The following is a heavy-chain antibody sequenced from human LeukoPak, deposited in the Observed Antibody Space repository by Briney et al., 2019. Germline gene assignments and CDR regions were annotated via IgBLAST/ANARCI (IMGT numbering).Heavy chain of an antibody. CDR1: GFTFSSYA. D-gene: IGHD3-10*01. CDR2: ISYDGSNK. J-gene: IGHJ6*02. Sequence: GGSLRLSCAASGFTFSSYAMHWVRQAPGKGLEWVAVISYDGSNKYYADSVKGRFTISRDNSKNTLYLQMNSLRAEDTAVYYCARDLNYGSGSYKVPYYYYYYGMDVWGQGTTVTVSS. CDR3: ARDLNYGSGSYKVPYYYYYYGMDV. V-gene: IGHV3-30-3*01.